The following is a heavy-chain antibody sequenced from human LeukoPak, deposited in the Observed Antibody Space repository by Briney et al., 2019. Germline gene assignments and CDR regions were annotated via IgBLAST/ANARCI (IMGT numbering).Heavy chain of an antibody. J-gene: IGHJ4*02. D-gene: IGHD2-2*01. CDR2: ISANNGNT. V-gene: IGHV1-18*01. CDR3: AGAFPAYRSSTSCPKPFDY. Sequence: ASVKVSCKASGYTFTSYGIRWVRQAPGQGLEWMGWISANNGNTNSAQKFQGRVTMTTDTSTSTAYMELRSLRSDDTAVYYCAGAFPAYRSSTSCPKPFDYWGQGTLVTVSS. CDR1: GYTFTSYG.